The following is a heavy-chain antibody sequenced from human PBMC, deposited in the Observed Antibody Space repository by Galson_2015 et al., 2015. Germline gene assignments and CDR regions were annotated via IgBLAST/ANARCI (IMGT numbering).Heavy chain of an antibody. D-gene: IGHD4-11*01. CDR2: INPNSGGT. CDR1: GYTFTGYY. V-gene: IGHV1-2*04. CDR3: ARGDYSNYVRRMWWYFDL. J-gene: IGHJ2*01. Sequence: ASVKVSCKASGYTFTGYYMHWVRQAPGQGLEWMGWINPNSGGTNYAQKFQGWVTMTRDTSISTAYMELSRLRSDDTAVYYCARGDYSNYVRRMWWYFDLWGRGTLVTVSS.